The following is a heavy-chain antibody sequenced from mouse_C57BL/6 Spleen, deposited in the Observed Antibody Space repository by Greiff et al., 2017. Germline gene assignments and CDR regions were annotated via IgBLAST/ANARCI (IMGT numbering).Heavy chain of an antibody. D-gene: IGHD1-1*01. CDR2: FHPYNDDT. Sequence: VKLMESGAELVKPGASVKMSCKASGYTFTTYPIEWMKQNHGKSLEWIGNFHPYNDDTKYNEKFKGKATLTVEKSSSTVYLELSRLTSDDSAVYYCARRGYYGSSYVYFDVWGTGTTVTVSS. J-gene: IGHJ1*03. CDR3: ARRGYYGSSYVYFDV. CDR1: GYTFTTYP. V-gene: IGHV1-47*01.